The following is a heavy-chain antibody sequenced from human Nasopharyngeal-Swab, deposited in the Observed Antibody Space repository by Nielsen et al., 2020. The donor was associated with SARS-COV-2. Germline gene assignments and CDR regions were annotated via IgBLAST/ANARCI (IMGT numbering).Heavy chain of an antibody. J-gene: IGHJ6*03. Sequence: WIRQPPGKGLEWVSYISSSSSSTIYYADSVKGRFTISRDNVKNSLYLQMNSLRAEDTAVYYCARDTKGSSGWPYYYYYYMDVWGKGTTVTVSS. CDR3: ARDTKGSSGWPYYYYYYMDV. CDR2: ISSSSSSTI. D-gene: IGHD6-19*01. V-gene: IGHV3-48*01.